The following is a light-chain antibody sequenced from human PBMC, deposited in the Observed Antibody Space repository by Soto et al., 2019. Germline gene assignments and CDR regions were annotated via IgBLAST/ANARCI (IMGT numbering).Light chain of an antibody. CDR3: QKYSSVPV. J-gene: IGKJ3*01. CDR2: AAS. CDR1: QGIKNY. V-gene: IGKV1-27*01. Sequence: DILMTQSQTSLSASVGDRVTSSCRASQGIKNYVAWYQQIPGKAPKLLIYAASTLQSGVPSRFSGSGSGTDFTLTINGLQPEDVATYSCQKYSSVPVFGPGTKVEIK.